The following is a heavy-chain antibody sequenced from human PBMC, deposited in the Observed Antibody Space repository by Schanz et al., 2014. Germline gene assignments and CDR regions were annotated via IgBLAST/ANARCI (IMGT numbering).Heavy chain of an antibody. V-gene: IGHV3-7*01. D-gene: IGHD3-10*01. CDR1: GFSFNNYW. Sequence: EVQLVESGGGLVQPGGSLRLSCAASGFSFNNYWMTWFRQAPGKGLEWVANIIHDGSEKFYVDPVKGRFTISRDNAKNSLCLQMNSLRAEDTAVYYCAREDMLRGIRAFDIWGQGTMVTVSS. CDR2: IIHDGSEK. CDR3: AREDMLRGIRAFDI. J-gene: IGHJ3*02.